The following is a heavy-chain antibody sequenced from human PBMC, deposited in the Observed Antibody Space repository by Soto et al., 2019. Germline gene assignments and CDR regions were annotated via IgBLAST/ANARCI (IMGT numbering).Heavy chain of an antibody. CDR2: IGTAGDT. CDR1: GFTFSSYD. J-gene: IGHJ6*02. V-gene: IGHV3-13*04. D-gene: IGHD2-15*01. CDR3: ARGRYCSGGSCSFHYYYGMDV. Sequence: EVQLVESGGGLVQPGGSLRLSCAASGFTFSSYDMHWVRQATGKGLEWVSAIGTAGDTYYPGSVKGRFTISRENAKNSLYLQMHSLRAGDTAVYYCARGRYCSGGSCSFHYYYGMDVWGQGTTVTVSS.